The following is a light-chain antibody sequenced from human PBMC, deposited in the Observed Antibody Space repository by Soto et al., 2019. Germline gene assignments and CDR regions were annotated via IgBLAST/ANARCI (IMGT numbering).Light chain of an antibody. Sequence: EIVLTQSPGTLSLFPGERATLSCRATQSVNSDYLAWYQQKPGQAPRLLIYIASRRATGIPDRFSGGGSGTDCTLTINRLEPEDFAVYYCQQYGTSPWTFGQGTKVEIK. J-gene: IGKJ1*01. CDR3: QQYGTSPWT. V-gene: IGKV3-20*01. CDR1: QSVNSDY. CDR2: IAS.